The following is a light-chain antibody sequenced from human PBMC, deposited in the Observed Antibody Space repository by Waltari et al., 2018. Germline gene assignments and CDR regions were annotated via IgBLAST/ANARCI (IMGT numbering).Light chain of an antibody. V-gene: IGLV2-23*01. CDR3: CSYAGSSTYVV. Sequence: QSALTQPASVSGSPGQSITISCTGPSSDVGSYNLVSWYQQHPGKAPKLMNYEGSKRPSGVSNRFSGSKSGNTASLTISGLQAEDEADYYCCSYAGSSTYVVFGGGTKLTVL. J-gene: IGLJ2*01. CDR2: EGS. CDR1: SSDVGSYNL.